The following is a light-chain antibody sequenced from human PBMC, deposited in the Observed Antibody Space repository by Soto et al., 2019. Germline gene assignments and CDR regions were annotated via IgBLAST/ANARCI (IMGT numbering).Light chain of an antibody. CDR1: QSVSSN. J-gene: IGKJ1*01. CDR2: DAS. Sequence: EIVMTQSPATLSVSPGERATLSCRASQSVSSNLAWYQQKPGQAPRLVIYDASSRATGIPDRFSGSGSGADFTLTISRLQPDDVATYYCLQYSSHSWTFGQGTKGDIK. CDR3: LQYSSHSWT. V-gene: IGKV3D-15*01.